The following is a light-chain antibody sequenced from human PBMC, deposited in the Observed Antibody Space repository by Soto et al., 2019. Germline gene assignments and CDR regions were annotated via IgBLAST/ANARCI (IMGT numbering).Light chain of an antibody. CDR2: GAS. V-gene: IGKV3-20*01. J-gene: IGKJ5*01. CDR1: QSVSSSY. CDR3: QHYRSSQFT. Sequence: ELVLTQSQGTLSLSPGERATLSCRASQSVSSSYLAWYQQKPGQAPRLLIYGASSRATGIPDRFSGRGSGTDFTLTISSLAPDDFAVYYGQHYRSSQFTFGQGTRLEIK.